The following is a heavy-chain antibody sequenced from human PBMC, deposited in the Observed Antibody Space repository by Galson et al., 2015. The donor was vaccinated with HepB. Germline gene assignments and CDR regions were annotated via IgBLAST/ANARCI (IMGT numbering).Heavy chain of an antibody. D-gene: IGHD3-16*01. CDR3: ARDRFIHGGSGGALDI. CDR2: ISAYNGNT. V-gene: IGHV1-18*01. CDR1: GYTFTSYG. J-gene: IGHJ4*02. Sequence: SVKVSCKASGYTFTSYGISWVRQAPGQGLEWMGWISAYNGNTNYAQKLQGRVTMTTDTSTSTAYMELRSLRSDDTAVYYCARDRFIHGGSGGALDIWGQGTLVTVSS.